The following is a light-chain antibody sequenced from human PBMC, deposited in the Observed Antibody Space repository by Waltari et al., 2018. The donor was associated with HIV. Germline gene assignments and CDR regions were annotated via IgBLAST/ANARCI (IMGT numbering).Light chain of an antibody. V-gene: IGKV1-9*01. J-gene: IGKJ4*01. CDR2: AAS. CDR1: QGILTY. Sequence: DIQLTQSPSFLSASVGDRVTITCRASQGILTYLTWYQQKPGKAPKILISAASTLQSGAPSRFSGTGSGTEFILTISSLQPEDFATYYCQQLSNYPFTFGGGTKVEIK. CDR3: QQLSNYPFT.